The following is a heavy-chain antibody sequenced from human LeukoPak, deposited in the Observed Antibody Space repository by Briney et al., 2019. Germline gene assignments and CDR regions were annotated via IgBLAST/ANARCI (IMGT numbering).Heavy chain of an antibody. J-gene: IGHJ3*02. V-gene: IGHV3-9*01. CDR1: GFTFDDYA. CDR2: ISWNSGSI. D-gene: IGHD2-21*01. Sequence: GGSLRLSCAASGFTFDDYAMHWVRQAPGKGLEWVSGISWNSGSIGYADSVKGRFTISRDNAKNSLYLQMNSLRAEDTALYYCAKDTTPNVVAPGGAFDIWGQGTMVTVSS. CDR3: AKDTTPNVVAPGGAFDI.